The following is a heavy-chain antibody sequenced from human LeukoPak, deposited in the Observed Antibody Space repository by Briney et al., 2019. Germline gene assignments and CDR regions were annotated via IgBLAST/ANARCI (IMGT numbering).Heavy chain of an antibody. Sequence: GGSLRLSCAASGFTFSSYWVHWVRHAPGKGLVWVSRINSDGSSTTYADSVKGRFTISRDNAKNSLCLQMNSLRAEDTAIYYCVRSGGYWGQGTLVTVSS. D-gene: IGHD1-26*01. J-gene: IGHJ4*02. CDR3: VRSGGY. V-gene: IGHV3-74*01. CDR1: GFTFSSYW. CDR2: INSDGSST.